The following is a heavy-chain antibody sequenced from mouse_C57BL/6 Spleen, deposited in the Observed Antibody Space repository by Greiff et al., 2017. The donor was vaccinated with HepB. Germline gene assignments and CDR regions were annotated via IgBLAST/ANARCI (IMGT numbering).Heavy chain of an antibody. V-gene: IGHV1-62-2*01. CDR3: ARHEGPFYDYDGYFDY. J-gene: IGHJ2*01. D-gene: IGHD2-4*01. CDR1: GYTFTEYT. CDR2: FYPGSGSI. Sequence: QVQLKQSGAELVKPGASVKLSCKASGYTFTEYTIHWVKQRSGQGLEWIGWFYPGSGSIKYNEKFKDKATLTADKSSSTVYMELSRLTSEDSAVYFCARHEGPFYDYDGYFDYWGQGTTLTVSS.